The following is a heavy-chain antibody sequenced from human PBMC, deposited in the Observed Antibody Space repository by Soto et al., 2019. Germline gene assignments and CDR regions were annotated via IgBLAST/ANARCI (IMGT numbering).Heavy chain of an antibody. CDR1: GYTFTSYG. CDR3: ARDYGDYFLFTLHY. Sequence: QVQLVQSGAEVKKPGASVKVSCKASGYTFTSYGISWVRQAPGQGLEWMGWISANNGNTNYAQKLQGRVTMTTDTSTSTAYMELRSLRSDDPAVYSCARDYGDYFLFTLHYWGQGTLVTVSS. V-gene: IGHV1-18*01. J-gene: IGHJ4*02. CDR2: ISANNGNT. D-gene: IGHD4-17*01.